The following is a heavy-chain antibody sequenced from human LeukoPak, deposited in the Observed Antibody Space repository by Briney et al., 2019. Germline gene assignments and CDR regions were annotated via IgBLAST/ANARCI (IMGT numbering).Heavy chain of an antibody. Sequence: PSDTLSLTCSVSGDSISGHYWSWIRQPAGKGLEWVGRIHSSGSTDYNPSLKSRVTLSVDTSNNQFSLRVNSVTAADTAVYYCAGGPVTTFFWGQGALVTVSS. CDR3: AGGPVTTFF. D-gene: IGHD4-17*01. CDR1: GDSISGHY. CDR2: IHSSGST. J-gene: IGHJ4*02. V-gene: IGHV4-4*07.